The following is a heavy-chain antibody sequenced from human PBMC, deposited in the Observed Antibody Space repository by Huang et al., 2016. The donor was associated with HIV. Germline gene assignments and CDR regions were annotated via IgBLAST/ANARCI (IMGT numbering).Heavy chain of an antibody. CDR3: ARKGRDDFWSGYPDY. CDR2: MSSTGKTI. D-gene: IGHD3-3*01. CDR1: GFTFRYYY. J-gene: IGHJ4*02. V-gene: IGHV3-11*04. Sequence: QVQLVESGGGLVKPGGSLRLSCAASGFTFRYYYMSWIRQWKGKGLEWVSYMSSTGKTIYYPDSGKVRVTIARDNAKNSLFLQMNSLRAEDTSIYYCARKGRDDFWSGYPDYWGQGTLVTVSS.